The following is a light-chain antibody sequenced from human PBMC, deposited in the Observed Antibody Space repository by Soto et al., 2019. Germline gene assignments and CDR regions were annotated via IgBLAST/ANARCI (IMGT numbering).Light chain of an antibody. V-gene: IGKV3-20*01. CDR1: QSVSSN. Sequence: EIVMTQSPATLSVSPGERATLSCRASQSVSSNLAWYQQKPGQAPRLLIYGASYRASGIPARFSGSGSGTDFTLTISRLEPEDFAVYYCQQYGSSPITFGQGTRLEIK. CDR3: QQYGSSPIT. CDR2: GAS. J-gene: IGKJ5*01.